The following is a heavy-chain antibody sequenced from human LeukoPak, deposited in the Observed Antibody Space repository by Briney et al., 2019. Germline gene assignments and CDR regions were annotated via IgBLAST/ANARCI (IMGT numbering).Heavy chain of an antibody. J-gene: IGHJ4*02. D-gene: IGHD3-10*01. CDR1: GDSIRTYH. V-gene: IGHV4-59*01. CDR3: ARDEINYGSGSYFDF. Sequence: PSETLSLTCTVSGDSIRTYHGNWIRQSPGKGLEWIGSAHYSGSGNHNPSLKSRLTISVDTSKNQVSLKLSSITAADTAVYYCARDEINYGSGSYFDFWGQGTLVTVSS. CDR2: AHYSGSG.